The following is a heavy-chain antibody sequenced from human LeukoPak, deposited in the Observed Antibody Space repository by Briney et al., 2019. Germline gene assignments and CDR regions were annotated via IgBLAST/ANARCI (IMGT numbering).Heavy chain of an antibody. CDR1: GFTFTSYW. J-gene: IGHJ5*02. CDR3: TTAVEGGDYANWCDP. D-gene: IGHD4-17*01. CDR2: IRQDGSEK. Sequence: GGSLRLSCAASGFTFTSYWMNWVRQAPGKGLEWVAIIRQDGSEKYYVDSVKGRFTISRDNAKNSLYLQMNSLRAEDTAVYYCTTAVEGGDYANWCDPGGGGTLVTVST. V-gene: IGHV3-7*01.